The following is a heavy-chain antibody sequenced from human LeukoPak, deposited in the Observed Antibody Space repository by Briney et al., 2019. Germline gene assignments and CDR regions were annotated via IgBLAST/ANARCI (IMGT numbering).Heavy chain of an antibody. Sequence: PSQTLSLTCTVSGGSISSGDYYWSWIRQPPGKGLEWIGYIYYSRSTYYNPSLKSRVTISVDTSKNQFSLKLSSVTAADTAVYYCARDQPTGAGTDYWGQGTLVTVSS. V-gene: IGHV4-30-4*08. CDR3: ARDQPTGAGTDY. CDR1: GGSISSGDYY. CDR2: IYYSRST. D-gene: IGHD6-19*01. J-gene: IGHJ4*02.